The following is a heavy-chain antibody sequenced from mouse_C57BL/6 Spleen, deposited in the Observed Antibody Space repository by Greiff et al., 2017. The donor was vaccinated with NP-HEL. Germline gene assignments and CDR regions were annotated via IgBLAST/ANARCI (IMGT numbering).Heavy chain of an antibody. J-gene: IGHJ2*01. CDR1: GFTFSDYG. D-gene: IGHD2-4*01. CDR2: ISSGSSTI. Sequence: VKLVESGGGLVKPGGSLKLSCAASGFTFSDYGMHWVRQAPEKGLEWVAYISSGSSTIYYADTVKGRFTTSRDNAKTTLFLQMTSLRSEDTAMYYCAGGIYYDYDDYFDYWGQGTTLTVSS. CDR3: AGGIYYDYDDYFDY. V-gene: IGHV5-17*01.